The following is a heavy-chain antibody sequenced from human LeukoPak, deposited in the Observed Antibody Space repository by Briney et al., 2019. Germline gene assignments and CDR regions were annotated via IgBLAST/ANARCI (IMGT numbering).Heavy chain of an antibody. J-gene: IGHJ6*03. CDR2: ISAYNGNT. V-gene: IGHV1-18*01. D-gene: IGHD2-2*01. CDR1: GYTFTSYG. Sequence: ASVKVCCTASGYTFTSYGISWVRQAPGQGLEWMGWISAYNGNTNYAQKLQGRVTMTTDTSTSTAYMELRSLRSDDTAVYYCARGYCSSTSCYGGNGRAHYYYMDVWGKGTTATVSS. CDR3: ARGYCSSTSCYGGNGRAHYYYMDV.